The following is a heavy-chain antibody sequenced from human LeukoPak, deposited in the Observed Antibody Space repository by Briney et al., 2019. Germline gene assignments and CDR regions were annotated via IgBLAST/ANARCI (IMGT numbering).Heavy chain of an antibody. Sequence: GRPLRLSCAASGFTFSNYGMHWVRQVPGKGLEWVAAIWFDGIRKYYADSVKGRLTISRDNSKNTLYLQMNSLRAEDTAVYYCARDVHVLLWFGERAFDIWGQGTMVTVSS. D-gene: IGHD3-10*01. J-gene: IGHJ3*02. CDR2: IWFDGIRK. V-gene: IGHV3-33*01. CDR3: ARDVHVLLWFGERAFDI. CDR1: GFTFSNYG.